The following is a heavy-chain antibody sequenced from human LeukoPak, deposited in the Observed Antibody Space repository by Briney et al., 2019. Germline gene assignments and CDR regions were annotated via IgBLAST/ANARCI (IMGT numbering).Heavy chain of an antibody. D-gene: IGHD5-24*01. CDR3: VRDLWLQSGFDY. V-gene: IGHV3-21*01. CDR2: IGSSGGTYI. J-gene: IGHJ4*02. CDR1: GFSFNDYS. Sequence: GGSLRLSCAASGFSFNDYSMNWVRQAPGKGLEWVSSIGSSGGTYIYYGASVKGRFIISRDNAKNAVYLQMNSLRAEDTAVYYCVRDLWLQSGFDYWGQGTLVTVSS.